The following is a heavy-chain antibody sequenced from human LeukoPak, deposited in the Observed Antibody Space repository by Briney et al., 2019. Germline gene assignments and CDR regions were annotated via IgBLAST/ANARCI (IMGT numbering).Heavy chain of an antibody. CDR3: AREPSGSYYVGAQDY. CDR2: INTSGGST. J-gene: IGHJ4*02. Sequence: ASVKVSCKASGYTFTSYYIHWVRQAPAQELEWMGIINTSGGSTSSAQKVQGRVTMTRDTSTSTVYMELSSMRSEDTAVYYCAREPSGSYYVGAQDYWGQGTLVTVSS. D-gene: IGHD1-26*01. V-gene: IGHV1-46*01. CDR1: GYTFTSYY.